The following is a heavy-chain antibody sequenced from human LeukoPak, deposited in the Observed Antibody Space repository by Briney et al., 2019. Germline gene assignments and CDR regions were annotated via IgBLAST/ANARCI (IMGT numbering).Heavy chain of an antibody. J-gene: IGHJ5*02. CDR1: GGSISSGGYS. CDR3: ARGGDYAWFDP. Sequence: PSQTLSLTSAVSGGSISSGGYSWSWIRQPPGKGLEWIGYIYHSGSTYYNPSLKSRVTISVDRSKNQFSLKLSSVTAADTAVYYCARGGDYAWFDPWGQGTLVTVSS. D-gene: IGHD4-17*01. CDR2: IYHSGST. V-gene: IGHV4-30-2*01.